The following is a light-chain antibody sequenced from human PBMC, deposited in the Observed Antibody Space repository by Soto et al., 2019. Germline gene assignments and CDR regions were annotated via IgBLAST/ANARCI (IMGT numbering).Light chain of an antibody. Sequence: DIQLTQSPSFLSASLGDRVTITCRARQGISNFLAWYQQKPGKAPKLLIYAASTLQSGVPSRFSGSGSGTDFTLTISSLQPEDFATYYCQQLNSYPHTFGQGTRLEIK. CDR3: QQLNSYPHT. V-gene: IGKV1-9*01. CDR1: QGISNF. CDR2: AAS. J-gene: IGKJ5*01.